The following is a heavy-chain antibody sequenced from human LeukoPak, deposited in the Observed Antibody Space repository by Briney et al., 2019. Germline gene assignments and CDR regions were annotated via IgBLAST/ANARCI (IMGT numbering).Heavy chain of an antibody. CDR2: ISSNGDNT. J-gene: IGHJ4*02. CDR1: GFTFSTYV. CDR3: VRGTGY. Sequence: GGSPRLSCSVPGFTFSTYVMHWVRQAPGKGLEYVSAISSNGDNTYYADSVKGRFTISRDNSKNTLYLQMSSLRADDTAVYYCVRGTGYWGQGTLVTVSS. V-gene: IGHV3-64D*06.